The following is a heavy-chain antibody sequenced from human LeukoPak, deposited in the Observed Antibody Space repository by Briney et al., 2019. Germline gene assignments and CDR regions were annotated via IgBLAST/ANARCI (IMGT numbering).Heavy chain of an antibody. CDR1: GGSISSYY. CDR3: ARVRMATITHDY. Sequence: PSETLSLTCTVSGGSISSYYWSWIRQPPGKGLEWIGYIYYSGSTNYNPSLKSRVTTSVDTSKNQFSLKLSSVTAADTAVYYCARVRMATITHDYWGQGTLVTVSS. D-gene: IGHD5-24*01. V-gene: IGHV4-59*01. J-gene: IGHJ4*02. CDR2: IYYSGST.